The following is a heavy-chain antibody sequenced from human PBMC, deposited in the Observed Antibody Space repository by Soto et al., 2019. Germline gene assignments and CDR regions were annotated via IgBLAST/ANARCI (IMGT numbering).Heavy chain of an antibody. CDR3: ARDLNATIFGVVTSPYYYYGMDV. V-gene: IGHV1-69*13. J-gene: IGHJ6*02. CDR2: IIPIFGTA. Sequence: SVKVSCKASGGTFSSYAISWVRQAPGQGLEWMGGIIPIFGTANYAQKFQGRVTITADESTSTAYMELSSLRSEDTAVYYCARDLNATIFGVVTSPYYYYGMDVWGQGTTVTVSS. D-gene: IGHD3-3*01. CDR1: GGTFSSYA.